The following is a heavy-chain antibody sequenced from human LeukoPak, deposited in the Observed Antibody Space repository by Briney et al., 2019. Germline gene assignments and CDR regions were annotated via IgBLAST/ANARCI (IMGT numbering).Heavy chain of an antibody. Sequence: PGGSLRLSCAASGFTFSSYNMNWVRQAPGKGLEWVSYISSSSSTIYYADSVKGRFTISRDNAKNSLYLQMNSLRAEDTAVYYCARGEVNDAFDIWGQGTMVTVSS. CDR1: GFTFSSYN. V-gene: IGHV3-48*01. J-gene: IGHJ3*02. CDR2: ISSSSSTI. CDR3: ARGEVNDAFDI.